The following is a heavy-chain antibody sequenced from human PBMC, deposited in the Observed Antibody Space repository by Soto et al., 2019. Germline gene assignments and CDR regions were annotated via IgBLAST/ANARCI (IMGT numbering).Heavy chain of an antibody. D-gene: IGHD3-16*01. J-gene: IGHJ6*02. CDR1: GFGFTSYA. Sequence: QVQLVESGGGVVQPGRCLRLSCVASGFGFTSYAMHWLRQAPGKGLEWLAFIAYDGDTTHYADSVKGRFTISRDNSMASVDLQMNSLSSEDTAVYYCARDRYALGGPQYVNGMDVWGQGTKVTVS. V-gene: IGHV3-30-3*01. CDR2: IAYDGDTT. CDR3: ARDRYALGGPQYVNGMDV.